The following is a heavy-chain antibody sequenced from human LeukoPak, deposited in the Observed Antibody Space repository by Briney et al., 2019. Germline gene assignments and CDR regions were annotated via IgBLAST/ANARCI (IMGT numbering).Heavy chain of an antibody. D-gene: IGHD6-13*01. V-gene: IGHV4-59*12. J-gene: IGHJ4*02. CDR1: GGSISSYY. CDR2: IYYSGST. CDR3: ARGYSSSWAPFDY. Sequence: SETLSLTCTVSGGSISSYYWSWIRQPPGKGLEWIGYIYYSGSTNYNPSLKSRVTMSVDTSKNQFSLKLSSVTAADTAVYYCARGYSSSWAPFDYWGQGTLVTVSS.